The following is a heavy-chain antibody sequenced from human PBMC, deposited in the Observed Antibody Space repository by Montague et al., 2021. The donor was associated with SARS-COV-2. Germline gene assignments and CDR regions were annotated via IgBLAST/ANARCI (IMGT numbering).Heavy chain of an antibody. CDR3: ARGSRQWLVRPPHYYFFDY. CDR1: GGSFSGYY. V-gene: IGHV4-34*01. CDR2: INHSGST. J-gene: IGHJ4*02. D-gene: IGHD6-19*01. Sequence: SETLSLTCAVYGGSFSGYYWGWIRLPPGTGLGWVWEINHSGSTNYNPSRKSRVTISVETHKNRFSLKLSSVTAADTAVYYCARGSRQWLVRPPHYYFFDYWGQGTLVTVSS.